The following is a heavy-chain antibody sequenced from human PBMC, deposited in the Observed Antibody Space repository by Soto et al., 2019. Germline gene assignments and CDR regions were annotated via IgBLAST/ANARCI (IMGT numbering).Heavy chain of an antibody. CDR1: GGSVSSYY. CDR3: ARDPMTSNWFDP. J-gene: IGHJ5*02. V-gene: IGHV4-4*07. CDR2: IYTSGST. D-gene: IGHD2-21*02. Sequence: SETLSRICTVSGGSVSSYYWSWIRQPAGKGLEWIGRIYTSGSTNYNPSLKSRVTMSVDTSKNQFSLKLSSVTAADTAVYYCARDPMTSNWFDPWGQGTLVTVSS.